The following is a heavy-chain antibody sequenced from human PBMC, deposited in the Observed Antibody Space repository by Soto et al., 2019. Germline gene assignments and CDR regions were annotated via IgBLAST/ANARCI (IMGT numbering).Heavy chain of an antibody. V-gene: IGHV4-31*03. Sequence: QVQLQESGPGLVKPSQTLSLTCTVSGGSISSGGYYWSWIRQHPGKGLEWIGYIYYSGSTYYNPSLKSRVTISVDTSKNQFSLKLSSVTAAYTAVYYCAREQGYEIGRGSGAFDIWGQGTMVTVSS. J-gene: IGHJ3*02. D-gene: IGHD3-16*01. CDR2: IYYSGST. CDR3: AREQGYEIGRGSGAFDI. CDR1: GGSISSGGYY.